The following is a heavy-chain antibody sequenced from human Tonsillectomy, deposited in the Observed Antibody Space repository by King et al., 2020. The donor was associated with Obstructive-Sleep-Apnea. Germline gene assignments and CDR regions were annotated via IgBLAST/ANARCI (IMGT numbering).Heavy chain of an antibody. CDR1: GFTFSSYA. J-gene: IGHJ6*02. V-gene: IGHV3-30*04. CDR3: ARDLVGGGDYVWGSYPRPAPIYYYYYGMDV. Sequence: VQLVESGGGVVQPGRSLRLSCAASGFTFSSYAMHWVRQAPGKGLEWVAVISYDGSNKYYADSVKGRFTISRDNSKNTLYLQMNSLRAEDTAVYYCARDLVGGGDYVWGSYPRPAPIYYYYYGMDVWGQGTTVTVSS. CDR2: ISYDGSNK. D-gene: IGHD3-16*02.